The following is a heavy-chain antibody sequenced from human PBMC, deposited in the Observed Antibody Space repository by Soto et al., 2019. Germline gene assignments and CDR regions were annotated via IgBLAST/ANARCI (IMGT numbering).Heavy chain of an antibody. V-gene: IGHV3-21*01. CDR2: ISSRDSYR. Sequence: PRLSCAASGFAFSSYAMNWVRQAPGKGLEWVSSISSRDSYRYYADSVKGRFTISRDNAKNSLSLQVNSLRAEDTAVYFCARSRGGQEADYWGQGTLVTVSS. CDR1: GFAFSSYA. CDR3: ARSRGGQEADY. D-gene: IGHD3-10*01. J-gene: IGHJ4*02.